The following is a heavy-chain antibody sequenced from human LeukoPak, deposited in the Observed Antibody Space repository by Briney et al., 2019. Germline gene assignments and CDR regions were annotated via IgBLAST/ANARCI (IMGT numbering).Heavy chain of an antibody. V-gene: IGHV4-39*01. Sequence: SETLSLTCTVAGGSISSGGYYWDWIRQPPGKGLDWIGTIHYSGTTFYKSSLESRLTMSVDTSKNQFSLKLSFVTAADTAVYYCVRRVDYYGSGSYFYYDYWGQGTLVTVSS. CDR2: IHYSGTT. CDR3: VRRVDYYGSGSYFYYDY. D-gene: IGHD3-10*01. CDR1: GGSISSGGYY. J-gene: IGHJ4*02.